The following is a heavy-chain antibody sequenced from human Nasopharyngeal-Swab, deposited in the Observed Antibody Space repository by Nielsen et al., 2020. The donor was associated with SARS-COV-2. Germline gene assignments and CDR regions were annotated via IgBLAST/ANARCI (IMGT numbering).Heavy chain of an antibody. V-gene: IGHV3-69-1*01. CDR2: ISSSSYM. Sequence: WIRQPPGKGLEWVSSISSSSYMYYADSVKGRFTISRDNAKNSLYLQMNSLRAEDTAVYYCARDGLDYDFWSAYFMDVWGQGTTVTVSS. J-gene: IGHJ6*02. CDR3: ARDGLDYDFWSAYFMDV. D-gene: IGHD3-3*01.